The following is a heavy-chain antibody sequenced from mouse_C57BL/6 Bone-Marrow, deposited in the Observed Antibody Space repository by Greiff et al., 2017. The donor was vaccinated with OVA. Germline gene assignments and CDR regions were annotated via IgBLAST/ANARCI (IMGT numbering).Heavy chain of an antibody. Sequence: QVQLQQPGAELVKPGASVKLSCKASGYTFTSYWMQWVKQRPGQGLEWIGEIDPCDSYTNYNQKFKGKATLTVDNSSSPAYMQLSSLTSEESAVYYCARPHYYGSSYDAMDYWGQGTSVTVSS. CDR2: IDPCDSYT. D-gene: IGHD1-1*01. J-gene: IGHJ4*01. V-gene: IGHV1-50*01. CDR3: ARPHYYGSSYDAMDY. CDR1: GYTFTSYW.